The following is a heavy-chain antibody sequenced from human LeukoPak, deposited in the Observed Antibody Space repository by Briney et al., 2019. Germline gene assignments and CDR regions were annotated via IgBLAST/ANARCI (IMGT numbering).Heavy chain of an antibody. D-gene: IGHD3-22*01. Sequence: ASVKVSCKVYGYILTELSMHWVRQAPGQGLEWMGWMKPNRGNTRYAQKFQGRVTMTRNTSISTAYMELSSLRSENTAVYYCARSSEGRYYYDSSGYSYYYYYMDVWGKGTTVTISS. CDR2: MKPNRGNT. J-gene: IGHJ6*03. CDR1: GYILTELS. V-gene: IGHV1-8*01. CDR3: ARSSEGRYYYDSSGYSYYYYYMDV.